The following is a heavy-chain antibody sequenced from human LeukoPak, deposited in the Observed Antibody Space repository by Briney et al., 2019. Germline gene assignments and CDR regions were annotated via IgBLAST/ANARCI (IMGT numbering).Heavy chain of an antibody. V-gene: IGHV3-48*03. D-gene: IGHD3-16*01. CDR1: GFSFSSFD. Sequence: GGSVRLSCAASGFSFSSFDMNWVRQAPGKGLEWVSWISSSGSTIYYADSVKGRFTISRDNAKNSLYLQMNSLRGEDTAVYYCVRGPWGLNFDYWGQGTLVTVSS. J-gene: IGHJ4*02. CDR3: VRGPWGLNFDY. CDR2: ISSSGSTI.